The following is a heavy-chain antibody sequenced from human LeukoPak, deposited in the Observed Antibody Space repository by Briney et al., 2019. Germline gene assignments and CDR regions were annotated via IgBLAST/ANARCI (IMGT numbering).Heavy chain of an antibody. Sequence: SVKVSCKASGGTFTSYAISWVRQAPGQGLEWMGGIIPIFGTANYAQKFQGRVTITADKSTSTAYMELSSLRSEDTAVYYCARTNRYFDWLLFSDYWGQGTLVTVSS. CDR1: GGTFTSYA. D-gene: IGHD3-9*01. V-gene: IGHV1-69*06. CDR3: ARTNRYFDWLLFSDY. CDR2: IIPIFGTA. J-gene: IGHJ4*02.